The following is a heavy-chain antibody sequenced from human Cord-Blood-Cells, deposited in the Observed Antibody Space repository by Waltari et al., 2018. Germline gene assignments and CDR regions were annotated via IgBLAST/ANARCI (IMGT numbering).Heavy chain of an antibody. CDR3: ATVDGDFNAFDI. D-gene: IGHD4-17*01. CDR1: GYTFTGYY. Sequence: VQLVQSGAEVKKPGPSVKVSCKASGYTFTGYYMHWVRQAPGQGLEWMGRINPNSGGTNYAQKFQGRVTMTRDTSLSTAYMELSRLRSDDTAVYYCATVDGDFNAFDIWGQGTMVTVSS. J-gene: IGHJ3*02. CDR2: INPNSGGT. V-gene: IGHV1-2*06.